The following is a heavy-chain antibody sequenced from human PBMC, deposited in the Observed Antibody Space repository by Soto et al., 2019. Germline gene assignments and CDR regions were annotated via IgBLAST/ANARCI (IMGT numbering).Heavy chain of an antibody. CDR1: GFTFSSYS. V-gene: IGHV3-21*04. D-gene: IGHD6-19*01. CDR3: ASVIAVAGTPIDY. Sequence: SLRLSCAASGFTFSSYSMNWVRQAPGKGLEWVSSISSSSSYIYYADSVKGRFTISRDNAKNSLYLQMNSLRAEDTAVYYCASVIAVAGTPIDYWGQGTLVTVSS. CDR2: ISSSSSYI. J-gene: IGHJ4*02.